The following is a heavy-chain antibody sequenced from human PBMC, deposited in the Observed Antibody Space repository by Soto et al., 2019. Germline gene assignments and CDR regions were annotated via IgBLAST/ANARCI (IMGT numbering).Heavy chain of an antibody. CDR3: ARLQDYYGSGSYYARSYYYGMDV. CDR2: IYPGDSDT. D-gene: IGHD3-10*01. CDR1: GYSFTSYW. J-gene: IGHJ6*02. Sequence: GESLKISCKGSGYSFTSYWIGWVRQMPGKGLEWMGIIYPGDSDTRYSPSFQGQVTISADKSISTAYLQWSSLKASDTAKYYCARLQDYYGSGSYYARSYYYGMDVWGQGTTVTVSS. V-gene: IGHV5-51*01.